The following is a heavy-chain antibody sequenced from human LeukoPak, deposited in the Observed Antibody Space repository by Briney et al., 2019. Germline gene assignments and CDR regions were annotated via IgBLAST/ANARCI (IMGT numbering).Heavy chain of an antibody. J-gene: IGHJ4*02. V-gene: IGHV4-4*07. Sequence: SETLSLTCTVSGASITTYYWSWIRQPAGKGLEWIGRIFTGGTTNYNPSLKSRVTMSVDTSENQLSLKLSSVTAADTAVYYCARDPPDYWGQGTLVTVSS. CDR3: ARDPPDY. CDR2: IFTGGTT. CDR1: GASITTYY.